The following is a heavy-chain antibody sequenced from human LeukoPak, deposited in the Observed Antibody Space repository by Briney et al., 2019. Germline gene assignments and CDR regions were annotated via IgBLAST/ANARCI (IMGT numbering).Heavy chain of an antibody. V-gene: IGHV3-9*01. CDR3: AKATPVGDYYYSGMDV. CDR2: VSGNSGST. Sequence: PGGSLRLSCAASGFTFDDYAMRWVRQAPGKGLEWVSGVSGNSGSTGYADSVKGRFTISRDNAKNSLYLQMNRLRAEDTALYYCAKATPVGDYYYSGMDVWGQGTTVTVSS. J-gene: IGHJ6*02. CDR1: GFTFDDYA.